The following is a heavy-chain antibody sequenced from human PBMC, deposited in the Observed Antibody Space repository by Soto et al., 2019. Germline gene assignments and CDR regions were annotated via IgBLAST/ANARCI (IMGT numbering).Heavy chain of an antibody. D-gene: IGHD2-2*01. V-gene: IGHV3-30-3*01. Sequence: QVQLVESGGGVVQPGRSLRLSCAASGFTFSSYAMHWVRQAPGKGLEWVAVISYDGSNKYYADSVKGRFTISRDNSKNTLYLQMTSLRAEDTAVYYCARDRTKNYYDYYGMAVWGQGTTVTVSS. CDR1: GFTFSSYA. CDR3: ARDRTKNYYDYYGMAV. J-gene: IGHJ6*02. CDR2: ISYDGSNK.